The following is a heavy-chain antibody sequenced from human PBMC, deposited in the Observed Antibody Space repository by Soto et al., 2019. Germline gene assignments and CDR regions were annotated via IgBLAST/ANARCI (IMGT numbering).Heavy chain of an antibody. CDR1: GFSFGSNS. Sequence: EVQLLESGGGLVQPGGSLRLSCSASGFSFGSNSMAWVRQAPGKGLEWVASISGTANRIFHADSVKGRFTISRDNSRNRLYLQMNSLRAEDAALYQCVIMALGKFAWWGHRHLVIVSS. V-gene: IGHV3-23*01. CDR2: ISGTANRI. J-gene: IGHJ4*01. D-gene: IGHD1-26*01. CDR3: VIMALGKFAW.